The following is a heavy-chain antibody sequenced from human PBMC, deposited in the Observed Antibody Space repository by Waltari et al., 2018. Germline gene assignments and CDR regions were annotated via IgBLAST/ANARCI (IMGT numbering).Heavy chain of an antibody. V-gene: IGHV1-69*15. CDR1: GGTFSSHS. CDR3: ARGFIAAAAPFDY. Sequence: QVQLVQSGAEVKKPGSSVNVSCKASGGTFSSHSIRWVRQAPGPGLEWMGRIIPIFGTANYAQKFQGRVTITADESTSTAYMELSSLRSEDTAVYYCARGFIAAAAPFDYWGQGTLVTVSS. J-gene: IGHJ4*02. D-gene: IGHD6-13*01. CDR2: IIPIFGTA.